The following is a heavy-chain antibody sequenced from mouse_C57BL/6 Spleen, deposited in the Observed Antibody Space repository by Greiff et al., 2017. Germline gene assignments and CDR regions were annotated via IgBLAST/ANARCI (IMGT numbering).Heavy chain of an antibody. V-gene: IGHV10-1*01. D-gene: IGHD3-3*01. CDR1: GFSFNTYA. CDR2: IRSKSNNYAT. Sequence: EVQLQESGGGLVQPKGSLKLSCAASGFSFNTYAMNWVRQAPGKGLEWVARIRSKSNNYATYYADSVKDRFTISRDDSESMLYLQMNNLKTEDTAMYYCVRGGTHFDVWGTGTTVTVSS. CDR3: VRGGTHFDV. J-gene: IGHJ1*03.